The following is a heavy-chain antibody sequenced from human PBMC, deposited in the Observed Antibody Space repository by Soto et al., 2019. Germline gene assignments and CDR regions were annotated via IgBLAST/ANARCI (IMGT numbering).Heavy chain of an antibody. CDR2: IIPIFGTA. J-gene: IGHJ4*02. CDR3: ARGGGAGGLGRKASFDY. V-gene: IGHV1-69*06. Sequence: QVQLVQSGAEVKKPGSSVKVSCKASGGTFSSYAISWVRQAPGQGLEWMGGIIPIFGTANYAQKFQGRVTITADKSPSTAYMELSSLRSEDTAVYYCARGGGAGGLGRKASFDYWGQGTLVTVSS. D-gene: IGHD7-27*01. CDR1: GGTFSSYA.